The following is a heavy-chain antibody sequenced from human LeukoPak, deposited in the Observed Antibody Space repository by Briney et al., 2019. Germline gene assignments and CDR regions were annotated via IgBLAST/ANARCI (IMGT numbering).Heavy chain of an antibody. J-gene: IGHJ6*02. Sequence: PGGSLRLSCAASGFTFSSYGIHWVRQAPGKGLEWVAVISYDGSNKYYADSVKGRFTISRDNSKNTLYLQMNSLRAEDTAVYYCAKDKRSWGDYVVDYYYYGMDVWGQGTTVTVSS. V-gene: IGHV3-30*18. CDR3: AKDKRSWGDYVVDYYYYGMDV. CDR2: ISYDGSNK. D-gene: IGHD4-17*01. CDR1: GFTFSSYG.